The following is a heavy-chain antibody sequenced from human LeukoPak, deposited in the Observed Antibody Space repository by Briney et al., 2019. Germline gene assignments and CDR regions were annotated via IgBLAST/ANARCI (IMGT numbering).Heavy chain of an antibody. CDR2: IRHDDRGK. V-gene: IGHV3-30*02. J-gene: IGHJ6*03. Sequence: GGSLRLSCAASGFSFDDYSMHWVRQAPGKGLEWVAFIRHDDRGKYYADSVKGRFIISRDNSKNTVSLQMNSLRLEDTAVYYCAKCLPLFSSASDYMDVWGTGTTVIVSS. CDR3: AKCLPLFSSASDYMDV. CDR1: GFSFDDYS. D-gene: IGHD6-6*01.